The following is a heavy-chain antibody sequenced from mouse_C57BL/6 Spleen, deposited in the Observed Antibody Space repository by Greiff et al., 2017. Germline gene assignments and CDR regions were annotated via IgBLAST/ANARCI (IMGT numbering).Heavy chain of an antibody. CDR1: GYNFTSYW. CDR3: ARRVNYDVGDY. CDR2: IDPSDSYT. Sequence: QVQLQQPGAELVMPGASVKLSCKASGYNFTSYWMHWVKQRPGQGLEWIGEIDPSDSYTNYNQKFKGKSTLTVDTSSSTAYRQLSSLTSEDSAVDDCARRVNYDVGDYWGQGTSVTVSS. D-gene: IGHD2-4*01. J-gene: IGHJ4*01. V-gene: IGHV1-69*01.